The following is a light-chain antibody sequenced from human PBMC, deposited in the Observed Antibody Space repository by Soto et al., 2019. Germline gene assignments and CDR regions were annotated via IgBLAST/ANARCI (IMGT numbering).Light chain of an antibody. CDR2: AAS. CDR1: QDINSY. Sequence: DVQMTQSPSSLSASVGDRVTITCRASQDINSYLAWYQQKPGNAPKSLIYAASSLQTGVPSRFSCSESGTDFTLTISNLQPEDSATYYCQQYNIYPLTFGGGTKVEIK. V-gene: IGKV1D-16*01. CDR3: QQYNIYPLT. J-gene: IGKJ4*01.